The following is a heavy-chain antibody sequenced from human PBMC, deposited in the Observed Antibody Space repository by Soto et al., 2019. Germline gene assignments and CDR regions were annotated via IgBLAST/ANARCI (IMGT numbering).Heavy chain of an antibody. CDR1: GYSFTDLY. CDR2: FNPNSGGT. D-gene: IGHD6-6*01. Sequence: ASVKVSCKASGYSFTDLYIHWLRQAPGRGLEWMGWFNPNSGGTNYAQTFRGRVTMTRDTSISTAYMELSRLTSDDTAVYYCARVGISSSDAFDIWGQGTTVTVSS. CDR3: ARVGISSSDAFDI. V-gene: IGHV1-2*02. J-gene: IGHJ3*02.